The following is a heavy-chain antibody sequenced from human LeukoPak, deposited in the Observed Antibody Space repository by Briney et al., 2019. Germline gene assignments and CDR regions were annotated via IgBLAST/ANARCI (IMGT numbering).Heavy chain of an antibody. J-gene: IGHJ4*02. CDR2: ISSNGDSI. Sequence: GGSLRLSCAAAGFTFDDYGMSWVRQAPGKGLQWVSRISSNGDSIAYADSVQGRFSISRDNSKNSLYLQMNSLRTEDKALYYCTRGSGTYQGPFDYWGQGTLVTVSS. CDR3: TRGSGTYQGPFDY. D-gene: IGHD1-26*01. CDR1: GFTFDDYG. V-gene: IGHV3-20*04.